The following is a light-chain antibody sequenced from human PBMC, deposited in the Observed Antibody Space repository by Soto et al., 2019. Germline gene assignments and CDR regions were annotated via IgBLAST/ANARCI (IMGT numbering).Light chain of an antibody. CDR1: QSVSSSY. V-gene: IGKV3-20*01. J-gene: IGKJ4*01. Sequence: EIVLTPSPGTLSLSPGERATLSCRASQSVSSSYLAWYQQKPGQAPRVLIYDASSRATGIPDRFSGSGSGTDFTLTISRLEPEDFAVYYCQQYGSSPLTFGGGTKVDIK. CDR2: DAS. CDR3: QQYGSSPLT.